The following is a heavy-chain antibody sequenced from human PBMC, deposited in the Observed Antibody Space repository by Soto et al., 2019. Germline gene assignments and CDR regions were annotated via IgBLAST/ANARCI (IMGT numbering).Heavy chain of an antibody. Sequence: VQLVESGGGVVQPGRSLRLSCAASGFTFSSYGMHWVRQAPGKGLEWVAVISYDGSNKYYADSVKGRFTISRDNSKNTLYLQMNSLRAEDTAVYYCAKDWGGGDRRFDPWGQGTLVTVSS. CDR2: ISYDGSNK. V-gene: IGHV3-30*18. CDR3: AKDWGGGDRRFDP. D-gene: IGHD2-21*01. CDR1: GFTFSSYG. J-gene: IGHJ5*02.